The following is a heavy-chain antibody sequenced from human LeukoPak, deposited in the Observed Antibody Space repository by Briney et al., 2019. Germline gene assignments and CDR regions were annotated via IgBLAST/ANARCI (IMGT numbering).Heavy chain of an antibody. CDR2: IIPIFGTA. J-gene: IGHJ4*02. Sequence: SVKVSCKASGGTFSSYTISWVRQAPGQGLEWMGGIIPIFGTANYAQKFQGRVTITTDESTSTAYMELSSLRSEDTAVYYCASETSKLPLDYWGQGTLVTVSS. CDR3: ASETSKLPLDY. CDR1: GGTFSSYT. V-gene: IGHV1-69*05. D-gene: IGHD2-15*01.